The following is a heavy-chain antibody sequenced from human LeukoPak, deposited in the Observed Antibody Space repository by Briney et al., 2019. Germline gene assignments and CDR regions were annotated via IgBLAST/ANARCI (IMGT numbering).Heavy chain of an antibody. CDR3: ARGVGYSSAFDY. CDR2: IYHSGST. J-gene: IGHJ4*02. D-gene: IGHD5-18*01. CDR1: GGSISSGGYS. V-gene: IGHV4-30-2*01. Sequence: PSETLSLTCAVSGGSISSGGYSWSWIRQPPGKGLEWIGYIYHSGSTYYNPSLKSRVTTSVDRSKNQFSLKLSSVTAADTAVYYCARGVGYSSAFDYWGQGTLVTVSS.